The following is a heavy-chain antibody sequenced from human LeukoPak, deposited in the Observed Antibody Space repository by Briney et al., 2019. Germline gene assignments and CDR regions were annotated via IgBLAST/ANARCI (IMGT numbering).Heavy chain of an antibody. J-gene: IGHJ3*02. CDR2: IYYSGST. V-gene: IGHV4-30-4*08. D-gene: IGHD3-16*02. Sequence: SETLSLTCTVSGGSISSGDYYWSWIRQPPGKGLEWIGYIYYSGSTYYNPSLKSRVTISVDTSKNQFSLKLSSVTAADTAVYYCARDAPYYDYVWGSYRYTEDAFDIWGQGTMVTVSS. CDR1: GGSISSGDYY. CDR3: ARDAPYYDYVWGSYRYTEDAFDI.